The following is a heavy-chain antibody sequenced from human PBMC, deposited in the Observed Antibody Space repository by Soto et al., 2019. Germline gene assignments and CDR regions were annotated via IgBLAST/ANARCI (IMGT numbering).Heavy chain of an antibody. CDR2: IIPIFGTA. CDR1: GGAXTSYS. Sequence: SXKVSFRASGGAXTSYSIDLVRQAPGQGLEWIGGIIPIFGTANYAQKFQGRVTTTAHKSTSTAYIALSSLRSEDTAVYYSANGYCSGGSCYLSAFAIWGQGTMVTVS. D-gene: IGHD2-15*01. CDR3: ANGYCSGGSCYLSAFAI. J-gene: IGHJ3*02. V-gene: IGHV1-69*06.